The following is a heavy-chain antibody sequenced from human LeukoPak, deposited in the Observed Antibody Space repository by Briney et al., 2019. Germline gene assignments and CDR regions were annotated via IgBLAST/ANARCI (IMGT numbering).Heavy chain of an antibody. Sequence: PGGSLRLSCAASGFTFCSYSMNWVRQAPGKGLEWVSSISSSSSYIYYADSVKGRFTISRDNAKNSLYLQMNSLRAEDTAVYYCASAAAGPPSDWGQGTLVTVSS. J-gene: IGHJ4*02. CDR3: ASAAAGPPSD. CDR2: ISSSSSYI. CDR1: GFTFCSYS. D-gene: IGHD6-13*01. V-gene: IGHV3-21*01.